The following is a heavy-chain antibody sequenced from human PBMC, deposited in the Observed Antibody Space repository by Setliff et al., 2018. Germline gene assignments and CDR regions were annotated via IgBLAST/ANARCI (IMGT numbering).Heavy chain of an antibody. CDR1: GISITSGHY. V-gene: IGHV4-38-2*01. CDR2: IHHTGST. J-gene: IGHJ6*03. Sequence: PSETLSLTCDVSGISITSGHYWGWIRQPPGKGLEWIGYIHHTGSTKWNPALESRVTISLDTSKNQFSLKLSSVTAADTAVYYCARDRYYFMDVWGKGTTVTVSS. D-gene: IGHD3-16*02. CDR3: ARDRYYFMDV.